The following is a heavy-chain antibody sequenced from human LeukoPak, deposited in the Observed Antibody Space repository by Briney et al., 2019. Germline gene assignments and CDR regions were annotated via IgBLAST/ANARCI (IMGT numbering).Heavy chain of an antibody. CDR3: AKGVGYGSGSYLDY. CDR1: GFTFNSYA. D-gene: IGHD3-10*01. CDR2: ISGSGGST. V-gene: IGHV3-23*01. Sequence: GGSLRLSCAASGFTFNSYAMSWVRQAPGKGLEWDSAISGSGGSTYYADSVKGRFTISRDNSKNTLYLQMNSLRAEDTAVYYCAKGVGYGSGSYLDYWGQGTLVTVSS. J-gene: IGHJ4*02.